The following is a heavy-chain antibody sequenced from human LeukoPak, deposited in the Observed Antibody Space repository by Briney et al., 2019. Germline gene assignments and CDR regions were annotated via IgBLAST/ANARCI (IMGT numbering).Heavy chain of an antibody. J-gene: IGHJ4*02. CDR1: GFTFSSYG. CDR3: AKGSKTWIQLWSARGFDY. Sequence: GGSLRLSCAASGFTFSSYGMHWVRQAPGKGLEWVAFIRYDGSNKYYADSVKGRFTISRDNSKNTLYLQMNSLRAEDTAVYYCAKGSKTWIQLWSARGFDYWGQGTLVTVSS. CDR2: IRYDGSNK. D-gene: IGHD5-18*01. V-gene: IGHV3-30*02.